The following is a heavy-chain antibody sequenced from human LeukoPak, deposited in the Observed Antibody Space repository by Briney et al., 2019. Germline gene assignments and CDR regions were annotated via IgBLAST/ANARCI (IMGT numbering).Heavy chain of an antibody. Sequence: PSETLSLTCTVSGGSISSGNYYRGWFRQPPGKGLGWMVSIYYSGSTYYNPSLKSRVTISVDTSKNQFSLKLNSVTAGDTAVYYCARHVVLTVTTGDKLGYFDYWGQGTLVTVSS. J-gene: IGHJ4*02. D-gene: IGHD4-17*01. CDR1: GGSISSGNYY. V-gene: IGHV4-39*01. CDR2: IYYSGST. CDR3: ARHVVLTVTTGDKLGYFDY.